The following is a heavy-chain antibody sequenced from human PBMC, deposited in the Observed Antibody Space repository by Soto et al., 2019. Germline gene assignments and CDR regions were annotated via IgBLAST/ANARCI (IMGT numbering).Heavy chain of an antibody. CDR1: GFTFSRYA. CDR2: ISVSGDNT. Sequence: GGSLRLSCAASGFTFSRYAMNWVRQAPGRGLQWISGISVSGDNTSYVESVRGRFTVYRDNSKGTLYLQMNNLRAEDTALYYCAKAGEMTTKVWFPAGCGMDVWGQGTTVTVSS. CDR3: AKAGEMTTKVWFPAGCGMDV. V-gene: IGHV3-23*01. J-gene: IGHJ6*02. D-gene: IGHD3-10*01.